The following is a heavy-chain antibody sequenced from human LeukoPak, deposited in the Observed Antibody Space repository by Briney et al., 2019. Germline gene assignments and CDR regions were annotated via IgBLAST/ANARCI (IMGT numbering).Heavy chain of an antibody. J-gene: IGHJ4*02. Sequence: PSETLSLTCTVSGGSISSYYWSWIRQPPGKGLEWIRYIYYSGSTNYNPSLKSRVTISVDTSKNQFSLKLSSVTAADTAVYYCAREMAAAGIHYFDYWGQGTLVTVSS. CDR1: GGSISSYY. D-gene: IGHD6-13*01. V-gene: IGHV4-59*01. CDR3: AREMAAAGIHYFDY. CDR2: IYYSGST.